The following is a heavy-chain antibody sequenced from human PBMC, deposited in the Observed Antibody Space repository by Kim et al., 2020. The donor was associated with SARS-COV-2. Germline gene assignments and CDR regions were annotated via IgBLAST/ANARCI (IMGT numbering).Heavy chain of an antibody. Sequence: ASVKVSCKASGYTFTSYDINWVRQAPGQGLEWMGWINPTSGNTNYAQKFQGRVTMTRNISISTAYMELSSLRSEDTAVYYCATFQGLLGIPAPNGRNAFDNWGQGTLVTVSS. D-gene: IGHD2-2*01. V-gene: IGHV1-8*01. CDR2: INPTSGNT. J-gene: IGHJ3*02. CDR1: GYTFTSYD. CDR3: ATFQGLLGIPAPNGRNAFDN.